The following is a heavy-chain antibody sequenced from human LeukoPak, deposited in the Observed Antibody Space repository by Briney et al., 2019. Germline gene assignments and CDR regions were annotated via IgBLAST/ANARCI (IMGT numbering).Heavy chain of an antibody. CDR1: GGSISRSGYY. V-gene: IGHV4-39*01. CDR3: ARLPDPYYFDY. CDR2: IYYSGST. Sequence: SETLSLTCTVSGGSISRSGYYWGWIRQPPGKELEWIGNIYYSGSTYYNPSLKSRVTISADTSKNQFSLKLSSVTAADTAVYYCARLPDPYYFDYWGQGTLVTVSS. J-gene: IGHJ4*02.